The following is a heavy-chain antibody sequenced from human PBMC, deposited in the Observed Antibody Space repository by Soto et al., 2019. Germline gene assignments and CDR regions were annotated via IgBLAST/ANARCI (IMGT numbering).Heavy chain of an antibody. Sequence: EVQLLESGGGLVQPGGSLRLSCAASGFTFSSYAMSWVRQAPGKGLEWVSAISGSGGSTYYADSVKGRFTISRDNSKNTLYRKMNIRRAGDTAVYYCALARYCSSTSCREAVYFDYWGQGTLVTVSS. V-gene: IGHV3-23*01. CDR3: ALARYCSSTSCREAVYFDY. D-gene: IGHD2-2*01. CDR2: ISGSGGST. CDR1: GFTFSSYA. J-gene: IGHJ4*02.